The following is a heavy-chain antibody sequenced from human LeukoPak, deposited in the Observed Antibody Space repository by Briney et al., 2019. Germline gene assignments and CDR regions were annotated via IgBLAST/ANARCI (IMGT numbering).Heavy chain of an antibody. CDR2: IYHSGST. CDR1: GGSISSSSYY. D-gene: IGHD5-12*01. CDR3: ARSGASGYSGYVVY. V-gene: IGHV4-30-2*01. J-gene: IGHJ4*02. Sequence: PSETLSLTCTVSGGSISSSSYYWSWIRQPPGKGLEWIGYIYHSGSTYYNPSLKSRVTISVDRSKNQFSLKLSSVTAADTAVYYCARSGASGYSGYVVYWGQGTLVTVSS.